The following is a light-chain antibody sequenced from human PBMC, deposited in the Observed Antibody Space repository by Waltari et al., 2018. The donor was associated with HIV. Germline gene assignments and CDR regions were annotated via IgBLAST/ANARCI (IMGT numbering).Light chain of an antibody. V-gene: IGLV1-44*01. CDR3: AAWDDSLNGYV. J-gene: IGLJ1*01. CDR1: SSNIGSYT. CDR2: RNN. Sequence: QSVLTPPPSASGTPGQRVTIPCSESSSNIGSYTVSCDLQIPGTAPKLLIYRNNQRPSGVPDRFSGSKSGTSASLAISGLQSEDEADYSCAAWDDSLNGYVFGTGTKVTVL.